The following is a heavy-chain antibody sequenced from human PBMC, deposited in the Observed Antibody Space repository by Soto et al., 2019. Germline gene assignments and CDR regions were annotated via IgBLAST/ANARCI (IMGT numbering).Heavy chain of an antibody. J-gene: IGHJ5*01. V-gene: IGHV4-34*01. Sequence: SETLSLTCAVYGGSFSGYYWSWIRQPPGKGLEWIGEINHSGSTNYNPSLKSRVTISVDTSRNTPCLQMNSLSVEDTAIYYCAKDLPGELLPTCFDSWGQGTLVTVSS. CDR1: GGSFSGYY. CDR3: AKDLPGELLPTCFDS. D-gene: IGHD1-26*01. CDR2: INHSGST.